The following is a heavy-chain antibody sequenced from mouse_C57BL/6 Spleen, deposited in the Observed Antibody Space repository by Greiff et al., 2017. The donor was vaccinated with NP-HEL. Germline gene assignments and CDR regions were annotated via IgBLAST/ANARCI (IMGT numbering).Heavy chain of an antibody. CDR1: GYTFTSYW. J-gene: IGHJ1*03. CDR3: ARHYGWYFDV. CDR2: IDPSDSYT. V-gene: IGHV1-69*01. D-gene: IGHD1-1*01. Sequence: QVQLKQSGAELVMPGASVKLSCKASGYTFTSYWMHWVKQRPGQGLEWIGEIDPSDSYTNYNQKFKGKSTLTVDKSSSTAYMQLSSLTSEDSAVYYCARHYGWYFDVWGTGTTVTVSS.